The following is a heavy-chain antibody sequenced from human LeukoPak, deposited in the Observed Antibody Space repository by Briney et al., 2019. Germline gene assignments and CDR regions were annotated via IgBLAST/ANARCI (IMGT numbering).Heavy chain of an antibody. CDR3: ARARANYDYVWGSYRQGPLDY. D-gene: IGHD3-16*02. J-gene: IGHJ4*02. V-gene: IGHV3-53*01. Sequence: GGSLRLSCAASGFTVSSNYMSWVRQAPGKGLEWVSVIYSGGSTYYADSVKGRFTISRDNSKNTLYLQMNSLRAEDTAVYYCARARANYDYVWGSYRQGPLDYWGQGTLVTVSS. CDR2: IYSGGST. CDR1: GFTVSSNY.